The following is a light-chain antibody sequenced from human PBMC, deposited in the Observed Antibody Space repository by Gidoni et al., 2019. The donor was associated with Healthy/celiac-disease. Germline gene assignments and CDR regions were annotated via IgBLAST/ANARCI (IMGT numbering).Light chain of an antibody. CDR2: GNS. CDR1: SSNIGAGYD. V-gene: IGLV1-40*01. Sequence: QSVLTPPPSVSEAPGQRVTISCTGSSSNIGAGYDVHWYQQLPGTAPKLLIYGNSNRPSGVPDRFSGSKSGTSAALAITGLQAEDEADYYCQSYDSSLRVVFGGGTKLTVL. CDR3: QSYDSSLRVV. J-gene: IGLJ2*01.